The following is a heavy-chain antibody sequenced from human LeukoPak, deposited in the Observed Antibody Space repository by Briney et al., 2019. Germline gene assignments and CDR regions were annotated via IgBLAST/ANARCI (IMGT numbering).Heavy chain of an antibody. CDR1: GFTFSSYS. CDR3: ARDTSHVGWGVGN. D-gene: IGHD3-10*01. J-gene: IGHJ4*02. V-gene: IGHV3-21*01. Sequence: GGSLRLSCAAPGFTFSSYSMNWVRQAPGKGLEWVSSISSSSSYIYYADSVKGRFTIPRDNAKNSLYLQMNSLRAEDTAVYYCARDTSHVGWGVGNWGQGTLVTVSS. CDR2: ISSSSSYI.